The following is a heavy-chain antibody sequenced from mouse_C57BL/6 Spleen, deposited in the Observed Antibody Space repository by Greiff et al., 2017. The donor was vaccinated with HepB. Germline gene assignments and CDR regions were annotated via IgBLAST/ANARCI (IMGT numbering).Heavy chain of an antibody. CDR1: GYTFTSYW. Sequence: VQLQQPGAELVKPGASVKLSCKASGYTFTSYWMHWVKQRPGQGLEWIGMIHPNSGSTNYNEKFKSKATLTVDKSSSTAYMQLSSLTSEDSAVYYCASRGYGSSYDAMDYWGQGTSVTVSS. D-gene: IGHD1-1*01. CDR3: ASRGYGSSYDAMDY. V-gene: IGHV1-64*01. J-gene: IGHJ4*01. CDR2: IHPNSGST.